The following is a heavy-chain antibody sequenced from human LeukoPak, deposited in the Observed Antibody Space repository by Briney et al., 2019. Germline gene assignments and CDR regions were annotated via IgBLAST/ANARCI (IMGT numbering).Heavy chain of an antibody. D-gene: IGHD6-19*01. Sequence: GGSLRLSCAASGFTVSHCDMSWVRQAPVKGLEWVSVMYQGGSTYYADSVQGRFTISRDNSENTLYLQMNPLRADDTAVYYCASRLGSGWYDYWGQGTLVTVSS. CDR1: GFTVSHCD. CDR2: MYQGGST. CDR3: ASRLGSGWYDY. J-gene: IGHJ4*02. V-gene: IGHV3-66*01.